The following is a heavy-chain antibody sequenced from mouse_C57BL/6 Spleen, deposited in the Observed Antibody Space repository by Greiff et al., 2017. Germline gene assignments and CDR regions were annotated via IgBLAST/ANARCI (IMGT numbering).Heavy chain of an antibody. Sequence: VQLQESGPGLVKPSQSLFLTCSITGFPITSGYYWIWIRQSPGKPLEWMGYITHSGETVYNPSLQSPISITRETSKKQFFLQLNSVTTEDTAMYYCAGDNDGYWYFDVWGTGTTVTVSS. CDR1: GFPITSGYY. CDR2: ITHSGET. CDR3: AGDNDGYWYFDV. D-gene: IGHD2-3*01. V-gene: IGHV12-3*01. J-gene: IGHJ1*03.